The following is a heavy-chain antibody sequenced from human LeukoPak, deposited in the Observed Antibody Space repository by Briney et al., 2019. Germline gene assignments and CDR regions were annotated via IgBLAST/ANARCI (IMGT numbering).Heavy chain of an antibody. CDR3: AKDHITIFGVVISNLYYFDY. J-gene: IGHJ4*02. CDR2: ISGSGGST. CDR1: GFTFSSYA. Sequence: GGSLRLSCAASGFTFSSYAMSWVRQAPGKGLEWVSAISGSGGSTYYADSVKGRFTISRDNSKNTLYLQMNSLRAEDTAVYYCAKDHITIFGVVISNLYYFDYWGQGTLVTVSS. D-gene: IGHD3-3*01. V-gene: IGHV3-23*01.